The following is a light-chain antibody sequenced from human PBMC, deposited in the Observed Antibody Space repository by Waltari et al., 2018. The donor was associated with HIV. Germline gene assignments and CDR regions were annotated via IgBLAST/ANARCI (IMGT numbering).Light chain of an antibody. CDR3: ATWDDSLNGYV. V-gene: IGLV1-44*01. CDR2: SNN. J-gene: IGLJ1*01. Sequence: QSVLTQPPSASGTPGQRVTISCSGSSSNIGSNTVNWYQHLPGTAPKVLIYSNNQRPSGVPDRLSGSKSGTSASLAISGLQSDDEADYYCATWDDSLNGYVFGTGTKVTVL. CDR1: SSNIGSNT.